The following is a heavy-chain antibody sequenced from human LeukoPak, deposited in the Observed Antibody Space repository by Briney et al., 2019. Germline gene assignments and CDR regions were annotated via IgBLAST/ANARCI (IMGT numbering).Heavy chain of an antibody. CDR3: ARGLRFLEWFLDY. V-gene: IGHV1-2*02. CDR2: INPNSGGT. Sequence: ASVKVSCKASGYTFTGYYMHWVRQAPGQGLEWMGWINPNSGGTNYAQKFQGRVTMTRDTSISTANMELSRLRSDDTAVYYCARGLRFLEWFLDYWGQGTLVTVSS. J-gene: IGHJ4*02. D-gene: IGHD3-3*01. CDR1: GYTFTGYY.